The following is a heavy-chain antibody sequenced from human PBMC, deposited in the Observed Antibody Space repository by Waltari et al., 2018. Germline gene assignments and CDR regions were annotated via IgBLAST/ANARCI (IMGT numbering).Heavy chain of an antibody. D-gene: IGHD3-3*01. CDR2: IRHPGRT. CDR3: TRGGNYDFWSHRPFVDP. CDR1: GASFSDYY. V-gene: IGHV4-34*01. J-gene: IGHJ5*02. Sequence: QVQLQQWGAGLLGPSETLSLTCAVYGASFSDYYWGWVRQPPGKGLEWSGQIRHPGRTNYNPSLKSRVTISIDTPRSQFSLRLSSVTAADTALYFCTRGGNYDFWSHRPFVDPWGQGTLVTVSS.